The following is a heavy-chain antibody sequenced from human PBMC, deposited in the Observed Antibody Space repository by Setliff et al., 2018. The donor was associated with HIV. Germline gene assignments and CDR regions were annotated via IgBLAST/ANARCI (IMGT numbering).Heavy chain of an antibody. V-gene: IGHV1-58*02. CDR2: IVVGSGNT. CDR3: AAGPDYYYYYMDV. CDR1: GFTFTTSA. Sequence: SVKVSCKASGFTFTTSAMQWVRQARGQRLAWIGWIVVGSGNTNYAQKFQERVTITRDMSTSTAYMELSSQRSEDTAVYYCAAGPDYYYYYMDVWGKGTTGTVSS. J-gene: IGHJ6*03.